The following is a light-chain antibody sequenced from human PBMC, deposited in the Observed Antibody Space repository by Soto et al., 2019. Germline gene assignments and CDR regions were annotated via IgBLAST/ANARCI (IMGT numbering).Light chain of an antibody. CDR1: SSDVGGYNY. CDR2: DTT. Sequence: QSALTQPASVSGSPGQSITISCTGTSSDVGGYNYVSWYQQHPGKAPKLLIYDTTNRPSGVPDRFSGSRSGTSASLAITGLQAEDEADYYCQSFDSSRIGLLFGGGTKL. J-gene: IGLJ2*01. V-gene: IGLV2-14*01. CDR3: QSFDSSRIGLL.